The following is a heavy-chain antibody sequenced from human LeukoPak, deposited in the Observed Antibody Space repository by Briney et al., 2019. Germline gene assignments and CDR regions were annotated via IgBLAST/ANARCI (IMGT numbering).Heavy chain of an antibody. J-gene: IGHJ4*02. CDR1: GGTLTNYA. CDR2: IIPIFGTP. CDR3: ATYRNPWYYFDF. D-gene: IGHD3-16*01. V-gene: IGHV1-69*05. Sequence: SVKVSCRVSGGTLTNYAVSWVREAPGQGLEWMGGIIPIFGTPKYAQKFQDRVTITTDESTNTAYMEMSSLRPEDTAVFYCATYRNPWYYFDFWGKGVLVTVSS.